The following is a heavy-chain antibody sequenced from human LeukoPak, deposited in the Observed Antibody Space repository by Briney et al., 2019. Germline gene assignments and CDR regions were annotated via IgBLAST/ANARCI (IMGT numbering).Heavy chain of an antibody. V-gene: IGHV1-69*06. D-gene: IGHD5-18*01. CDR1: GGTFSNYG. Sequence: GSSVKVSCKASGGTFSNYGINWVRQAPGQGLEWMGGITPIFGTANYVQKFQGRVTITADKSTSTAYMELSRLRSEDTATYYCARASSGDTAMATPFAYWGQGTLVIVSS. CDR2: ITPIFGTA. CDR3: ARASSGDTAMATPFAY. J-gene: IGHJ4*02.